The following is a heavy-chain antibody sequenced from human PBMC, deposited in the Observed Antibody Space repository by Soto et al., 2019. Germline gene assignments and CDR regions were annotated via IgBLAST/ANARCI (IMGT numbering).Heavy chain of an antibody. D-gene: IGHD4-17*01. V-gene: IGHV3-23*01. Sequence: GGSLRLSCAASGFTVSSNYMSWVRQAPGKGLEWVSAISGSGGSTYYADSVKGRFTISRDNSKNTLYLQMNSLRAEDTAIYYCSRYDYENYGGALDIWAQGKMVTGSS. J-gene: IGHJ3*02. CDR2: ISGSGGST. CDR3: SRYDYENYGGALDI. CDR1: GFTVSSNY.